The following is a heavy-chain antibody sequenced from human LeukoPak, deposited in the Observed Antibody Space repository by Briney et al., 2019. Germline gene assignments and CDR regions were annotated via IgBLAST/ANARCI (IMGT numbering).Heavy chain of an antibody. CDR3: ARGAGSMVRGVKARVYFDY. CDR2: INHSGST. V-gene: IGHV4-34*01. D-gene: IGHD3-10*01. Sequence: PSETLSHTCAVYGGSFSGYYWSWLRQPPGKGLEWIGEINHSGSTNYNPTLKSRFTISVDTSKNQFSLKLSSVTAADTAVYYCARGAGSMVRGVKARVYFDYWGQGTLVTVSS. CDR1: GGSFSGYY. J-gene: IGHJ4*02.